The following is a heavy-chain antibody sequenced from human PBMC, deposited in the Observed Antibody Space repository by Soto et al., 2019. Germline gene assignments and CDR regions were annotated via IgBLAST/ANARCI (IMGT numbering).Heavy chain of an antibody. CDR2: IIPIFGTA. V-gene: IGHV1-69*13. J-gene: IGHJ5*02. CDR1: GGTFSSYS. Sequence: SVKVSCKASGGTFSSYSISWVRQAPGRGLEWMGGIIPIFGTANYAQKFQGRVTITADESTSTAYMELSSLRSEDTGVHYCARGGFDGTVAVNWFDPWGQGTLVTVSS. CDR3: ARGGFDGTVAVNWFDP. D-gene: IGHD6-19*01.